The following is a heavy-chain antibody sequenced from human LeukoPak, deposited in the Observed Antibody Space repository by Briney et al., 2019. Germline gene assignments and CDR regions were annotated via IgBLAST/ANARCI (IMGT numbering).Heavy chain of an antibody. V-gene: IGHV4-39*07. D-gene: IGHD5-18*01. J-gene: IGHJ4*02. CDR3: ARLTHFNTAMVYNYFDY. Sequence: KPSETLSLICTVSGGSISSSSYYWGWIRQPPGKGLEWIGNIYYSGSTYYNPSLKSRVTISVDTSKNQFSLKLNSVTAADTAVYYCARLTHFNTAMVYNYFDYWGQGTLVTVSS. CDR1: GGSISSSSYY. CDR2: IYYSGST.